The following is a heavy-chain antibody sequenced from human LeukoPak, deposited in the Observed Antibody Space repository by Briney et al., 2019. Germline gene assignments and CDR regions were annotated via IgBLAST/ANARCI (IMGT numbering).Heavy chain of an antibody. CDR2: IYYSGGT. D-gene: IGHD7-27*01. J-gene: IGHJ4*02. Sequence: SETLSLTCTVSGGSISSGGYYWSWIRQHPGKGLEWIGYIYYSGGTTYNQSLKSRVTISVDTSKNQFSLKLSSVTAADTAVYYCARGANWGSPDYWGQGTLVTVSS. CDR1: GGSISSGGYY. V-gene: IGHV4-31*03. CDR3: ARGANWGSPDY.